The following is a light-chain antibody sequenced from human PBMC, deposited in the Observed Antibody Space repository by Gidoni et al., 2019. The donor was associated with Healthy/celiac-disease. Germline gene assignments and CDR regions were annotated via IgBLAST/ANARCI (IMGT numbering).Light chain of an antibody. CDR3: QQYGSSPKT. V-gene: IGKV3-20*01. Sequence: EIVLTQYPGTLSLSPGERANLSCRASQSVSSSYLAWYQQKPGQAPRLLIYGASSRATGIPDRFSGSGSGTDFTLTISRLEPEYFAVYYCQQYGSSPKTFGQGTKVEIK. J-gene: IGKJ1*01. CDR1: QSVSSSY. CDR2: GAS.